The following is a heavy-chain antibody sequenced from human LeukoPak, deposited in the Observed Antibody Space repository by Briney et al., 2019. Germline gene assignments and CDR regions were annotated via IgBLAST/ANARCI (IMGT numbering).Heavy chain of an antibody. J-gene: IGHJ4*02. CDR1: QFTFSSYD. CDR3: ARSLYGSGT. V-gene: IGHV3-48*03. D-gene: IGHD3-10*01. Sequence: GGSLRLSCAAAQFTFSSYDMNWVPQAPGKGVEWVSYISSSGTTIYYADSVKGRFTISRDNAKNSLYLQMNSLRAEDTAVYYCARSLYGSGTWGQGTLVTVSS. CDR2: ISSSGTTI.